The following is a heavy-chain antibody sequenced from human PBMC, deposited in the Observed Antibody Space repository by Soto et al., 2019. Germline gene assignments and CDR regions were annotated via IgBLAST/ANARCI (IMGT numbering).Heavy chain of an antibody. V-gene: IGHV3-23*01. CDR3: ARMLSVIAVAGTGAFGY. Sequence: EVQLLGSGGGLVQPGGSLRLSCAASGFTFNSYAMSWVRQTPGKGLEWVSTISGGGGSTYYADSVKGRFTISRDNSKNTLYLQMDSLRAEDTAVFYCARMLSVIAVAGTGAFGYWGQGTLVTVSS. CDR2: ISGGGGST. CDR1: GFTFNSYA. J-gene: IGHJ4*02. D-gene: IGHD6-19*01.